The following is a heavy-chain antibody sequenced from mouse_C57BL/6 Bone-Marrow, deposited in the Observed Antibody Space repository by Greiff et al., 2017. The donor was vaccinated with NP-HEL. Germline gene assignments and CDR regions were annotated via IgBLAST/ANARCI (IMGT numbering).Heavy chain of an antibody. CDR1: GYTFTSYW. D-gene: IGHD1-1*01. CDR2: IYPRSGNT. CDR3: ARSAHYYGSSYWYFDV. Sequence: VQLQQSGAELAKPGASVKLSCKASGYTFTSYWMHWVKQRPGQGLEWIGEIYPRSGNTYYNEKFKGKATLTADKSSSTAYMELRSLTSEDSAVYFCARSAHYYGSSYWYFDVWGTGTTVTVSS. J-gene: IGHJ1*03. V-gene: IGHV1-81*01.